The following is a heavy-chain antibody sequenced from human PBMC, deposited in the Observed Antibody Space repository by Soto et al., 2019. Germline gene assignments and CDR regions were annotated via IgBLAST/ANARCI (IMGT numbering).Heavy chain of an antibody. CDR3: ARDGAEDSSGWYGGFFY. V-gene: IGHV4-30-4*01. CDR1: GGSISRGDYY. CDR2: FYYNGSA. Sequence: QVQLQESGPGLVKPSQTLSLTCSVSGGSISRGDYYWTWVRQPPGKGLEWIGYFYYNGSAYYNPSLKXRXTXSXXASKNQFSLKLSSVTAADTAVYYCARDGAEDSSGWYGGFFYWGQGTLVTVSS. D-gene: IGHD6-19*01. J-gene: IGHJ4*02.